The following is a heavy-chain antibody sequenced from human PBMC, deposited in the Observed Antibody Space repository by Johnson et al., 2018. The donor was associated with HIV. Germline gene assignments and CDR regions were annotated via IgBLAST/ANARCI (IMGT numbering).Heavy chain of an antibody. CDR1: AFTFSNYA. J-gene: IGHJ3*02. CDR3: AKDRGLSAFDI. Sequence: QLVESGGGVVQPGRSLRLACAASAFTFSNYAMHWVRQAPGKGLEWVAVISYDGSSKYYAESLKGRISISRDNSMNTLYLQMNSLRAEDTAVYYCAKDRGLSAFDIWGQGTMVTVSS. CDR2: ISYDGSSK. V-gene: IGHV3-30-3*01. D-gene: IGHD3-10*01.